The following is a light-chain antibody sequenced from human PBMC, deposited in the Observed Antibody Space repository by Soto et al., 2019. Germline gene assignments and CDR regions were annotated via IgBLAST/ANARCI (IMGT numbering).Light chain of an antibody. CDR3: QQYNNWPRT. V-gene: IGKV3-15*01. CDR2: GAT. CDR1: QRVSIL. J-gene: IGKJ1*01. Sequence: EIVMTQSPATLSVSPGERATLSCRASQRVSILLAWYQQKPGQAPRLLIHGATTRATGIPARFRGSGSGTEFTLTISSLQSEDFAVYYCQQYNNWPRTFGQGTKVEIK.